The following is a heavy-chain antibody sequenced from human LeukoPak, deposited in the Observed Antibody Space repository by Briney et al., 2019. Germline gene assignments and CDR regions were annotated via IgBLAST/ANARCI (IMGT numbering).Heavy chain of an antibody. CDR1: GFPFSNYE. V-gene: IGHV3-48*03. CDR2: IRGGGSAT. D-gene: IGHD5-12*01. J-gene: IGHJ4*02. Sequence: PGGSLRLSCAASGFPFSNYEMNWVRQAPGKGLEWVSYIRGGGSATYYADSVKGRFTVSRDNAKNSLYLQMNSLRAEDTAVYYCAKDLLAATIDYYFDYWGQGTLVTVSS. CDR3: AKDLLAATIDYYFDY.